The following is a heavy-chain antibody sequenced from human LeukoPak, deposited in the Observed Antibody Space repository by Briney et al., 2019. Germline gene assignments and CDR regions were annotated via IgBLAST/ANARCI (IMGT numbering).Heavy chain of an antibody. CDR3: ARDSSIAAHYFDY. D-gene: IGHD6-6*01. CDR1: GGSFSGYY. Sequence: PSETLSLTCAVYGGSFSGYYWSWIRQPPGKELEWIGYIDYSGSAKYNPSLKSRVTISVDTSKNQFSLKLSSVTAADTAVYFCARDSSIAAHYFDYWGQGTQVTVSS. CDR2: IDYSGSA. V-gene: IGHV4-59*01. J-gene: IGHJ4*02.